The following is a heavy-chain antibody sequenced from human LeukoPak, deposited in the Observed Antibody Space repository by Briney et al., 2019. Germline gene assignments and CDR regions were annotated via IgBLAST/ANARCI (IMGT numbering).Heavy chain of an antibody. CDR1: GFTFSTSW. J-gene: IGHJ4*02. CDR3: ARDSSTIFDY. D-gene: IGHD2-2*01. CDR2: ISGDGTTT. Sequence: GGSLRLSCATSGFTFSTSWMHWGRQAPGKGLVWVSRISGDGTTTTYPDSVQGRFTISRDNAKNSVYLQMNSLRAEDTAVYYCARDSSTIFDYWGQGTLVTVSS. V-gene: IGHV3-74*01.